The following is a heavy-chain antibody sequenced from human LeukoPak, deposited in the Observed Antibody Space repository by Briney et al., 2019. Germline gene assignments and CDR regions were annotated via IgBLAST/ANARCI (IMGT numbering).Heavy chain of an antibody. V-gene: IGHV3-23*01. CDR2: ISGSGGST. CDR3: AKDLFFSGSYRGAFDI. Sequence: GGSLRLSCAASRFTFSSYWMTWVRQAPGKGLEWVSGISGSGGSTFYAGSVKGRFTISRDNSKNTLYLPMNSLRAEDTAVYYCAKDLFFSGSYRGAFDIWGQGTMVTVFS. D-gene: IGHD1-26*01. J-gene: IGHJ3*02. CDR1: RFTFSSYW.